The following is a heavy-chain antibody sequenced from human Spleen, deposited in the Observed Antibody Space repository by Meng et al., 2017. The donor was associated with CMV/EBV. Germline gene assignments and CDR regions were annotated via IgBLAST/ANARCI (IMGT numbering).Heavy chain of an antibody. J-gene: IGHJ4*02. Sequence: GESLKISCAVSGFTFSNAWMTWVRQAPGKGLEWVGRIKRKTDGGTTDYAAPVKGRFIISRDDSKNTLYLQMNSLRAEDTAVYYCSRDLPSPYWGQGTLVTVSS. CDR2: IKRKTDGGTT. V-gene: IGHV3-15*01. CDR1: GFTFSNAW. CDR3: SRDLPSPY.